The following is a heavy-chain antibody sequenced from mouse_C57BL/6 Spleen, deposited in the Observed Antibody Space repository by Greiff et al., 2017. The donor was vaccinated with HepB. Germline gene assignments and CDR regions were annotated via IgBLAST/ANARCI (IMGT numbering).Heavy chain of an antibody. Sequence: QVQLQQPGAELVRPGSSVKLSCKASGYTFTSYWMHWVKQRPIQGLEWIGNIDPSDSETHYNQKFKDKATLTVDKSSSTAYMQLSSLTSEDSAVYYCARQDNYYGSSGYFDYWGQGTTLTVSS. V-gene: IGHV1-52*01. J-gene: IGHJ2*01. CDR3: ARQDNYYGSSGYFDY. D-gene: IGHD1-1*01. CDR1: GYTFTSYW. CDR2: IDPSDSET.